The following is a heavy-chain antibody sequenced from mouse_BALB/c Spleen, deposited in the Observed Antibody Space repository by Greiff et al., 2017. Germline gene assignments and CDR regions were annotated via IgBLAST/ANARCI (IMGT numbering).Heavy chain of an antibody. V-gene: IGHV2-9*02. CDR1: GFSFTSYG. J-gene: IGHJ3*01. Sequence: VKLMESGPGLVAPSQSLSITCTVSGFSFTSYGVHWVRQPPGKGLEWLGVIWAGGSTNYNSALMSRLAISKDNSKSQVYLQMNSLQTDDTAMYYCARDRAAWFAYWGQGTLVTVSA. CDR3: ARDRAAWFAY. CDR2: IWAGGST.